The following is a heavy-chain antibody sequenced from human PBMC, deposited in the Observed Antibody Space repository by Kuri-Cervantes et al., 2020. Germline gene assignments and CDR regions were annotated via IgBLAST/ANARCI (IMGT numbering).Heavy chain of an antibody. J-gene: IGHJ4*02. D-gene: IGHD1-26*01. Sequence: SETLSLTCAVSGGSVTSNNWWTWIRQPPGKGLEWIGSIYYSGSTYYNPSLKSRVTISVDTSKNQFSLKLSSVTAADTAVYYCAKSPWELPFDYWGQGTLVTVAS. CDR3: AKSPWELPFDY. CDR1: GGSVTSNNW. CDR2: IYYSGST. V-gene: IGHV4-39*01.